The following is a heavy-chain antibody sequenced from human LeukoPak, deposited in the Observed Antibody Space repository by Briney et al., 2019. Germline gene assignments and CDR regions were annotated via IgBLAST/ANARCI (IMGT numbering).Heavy chain of an antibody. D-gene: IGHD2-8*02. CDR1: GHYVSSNSAA. J-gene: IGHJ3*01. CDR3: ARILGVASLDAFDV. V-gene: IGHV6-1*01. Sequence: SQTLSLTCAIFGHYVSSNSAAWNWIRQSPSRGLEWLGRTYYRSKWYNDYAVSVKSRITINPDTSKNQFSLQLKSVTPEDTAVYYCARILGVASLDAFDVWGQGTMVTVSS. CDR2: TYYRSKWYN.